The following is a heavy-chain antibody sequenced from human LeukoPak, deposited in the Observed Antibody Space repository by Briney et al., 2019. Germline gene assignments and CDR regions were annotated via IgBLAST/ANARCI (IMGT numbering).Heavy chain of an antibody. CDR3: GRESGRGFDY. V-gene: IGHV1-18*04. J-gene: IGHJ4*02. CDR1: GYIFASYG. Sequence: ASVKVSCKASGYIFASYGISWVRQAPGQGLEWMGWISGYNGNTNYAQKLQGGVTVTTDTSASTAHMEVRSLRSDDTAVYYCGRESGRGFDYWGQGTLVTVSS. CDR2: ISGYNGNT. D-gene: IGHD3-3*01.